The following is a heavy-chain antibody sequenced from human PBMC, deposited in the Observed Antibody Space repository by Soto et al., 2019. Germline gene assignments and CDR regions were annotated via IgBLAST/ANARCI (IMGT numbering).Heavy chain of an antibody. CDR2: IWYDGSNK. CDR1: GFTFSSYG. CDR3: ARDFPLAYISGPADY. D-gene: IGHD1-26*01. V-gene: IGHV3-33*01. J-gene: IGHJ4*02. Sequence: QVQLVESGGGVVQPGRSLRLSCAASGFTFSSYGMHWVRQAPGKGLEWVAVIWYDGSNKYYADSVKGRFTISRDNSKNTLYLQMNSLRAEDTAVYYCARDFPLAYISGPADYWGQGTLVTVSS.